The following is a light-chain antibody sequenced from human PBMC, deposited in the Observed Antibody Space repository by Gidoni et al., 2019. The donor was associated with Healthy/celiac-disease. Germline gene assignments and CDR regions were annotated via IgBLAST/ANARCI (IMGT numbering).Light chain of an antibody. V-gene: IGKV3-11*01. J-gene: IGKJ5*01. CDR2: DAS. CDR3: QQRSNWEIT. Sequence: EIVLTQSPATLPLSPGERATLSCRASQSVSSYLAWYQQKPGQAPRLLIYDASNRATGIPARFSGSGSGTDFTLTISSLEPEDFAVYYCQQRSNWEITFXXXTRLEIK. CDR1: QSVSSY.